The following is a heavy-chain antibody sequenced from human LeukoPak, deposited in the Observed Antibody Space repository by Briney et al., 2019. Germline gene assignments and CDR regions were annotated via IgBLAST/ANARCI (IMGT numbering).Heavy chain of an antibody. D-gene: IGHD5-24*01. CDR1: GSTFSSYG. CDR2: IWYDGSNK. J-gene: IGHJ3*02. V-gene: IGHV3-33*01. Sequence: PGRSLRLSCAASGSTFSSYGMHWVRQAPSKGLEWVAIIWYDGSNKYYADSVKGRFTISRDNSKNTLYLQMNSLRAEDTAVYYCARDMATINYAFDIWGQGTMVTVSS. CDR3: ARDMATINYAFDI.